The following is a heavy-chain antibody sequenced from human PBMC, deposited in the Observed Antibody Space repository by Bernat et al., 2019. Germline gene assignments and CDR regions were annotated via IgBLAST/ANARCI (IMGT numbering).Heavy chain of an antibody. CDR3: ARALTSVIDF. Sequence: EVQLVESGGGLVKPGGSLRLSCAASGFSFSDYTMIWVRQAPGKGLEWISYISTTGSYIYYADSVKGRFTISRDNTKNSLFLQMNSLRAEDTAVYFCARALTSVIDFWGQETLVTVSS. D-gene: IGHD4-4*01. J-gene: IGHJ4*02. CDR2: ISTTGSYI. V-gene: IGHV3-21*05. CDR1: GFSFSDYT.